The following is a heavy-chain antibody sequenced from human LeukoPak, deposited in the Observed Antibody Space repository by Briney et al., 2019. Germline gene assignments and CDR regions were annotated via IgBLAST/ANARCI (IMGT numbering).Heavy chain of an antibody. J-gene: IGHJ4*02. D-gene: IGHD2-15*01. CDR2: ISGSGGST. CDR1: GFPFSSYA. CDR3: AKLYCSGGSCFYYFDY. V-gene: IGHV3-23*01. Sequence: PGGSLRLSCAASGFPFSSYAMSWVRQAPGKGLEWVSAISGSGGSTYYADSVKGRFTISRDNSKNTLYLQMNSLRAEDTAVYYCAKLYCSGGSCFYYFDYWGQGTLVTVSS.